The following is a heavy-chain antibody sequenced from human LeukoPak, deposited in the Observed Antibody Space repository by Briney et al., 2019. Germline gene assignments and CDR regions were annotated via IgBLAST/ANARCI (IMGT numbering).Heavy chain of an antibody. CDR1: GFTFSSYS. J-gene: IGHJ4*02. CDR3: ATASLGVDFWSGYPI. V-gene: IGHV3-21*01. D-gene: IGHD3-3*01. Sequence: GRSLRLSCAASGFTFSSYSMNWVRQAPGKGLEWVSSISSSSSYIYYADSVKGRFTISRDNAKNSLYLQMNSLRAEDTAVYYCATASLGVDFWSGYPIWGQGTLVTVSS. CDR2: ISSSSSYI.